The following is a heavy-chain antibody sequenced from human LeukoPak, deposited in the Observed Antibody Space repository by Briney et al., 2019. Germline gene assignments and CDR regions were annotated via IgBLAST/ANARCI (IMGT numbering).Heavy chain of an antibody. CDR2: ISGSAGTT. D-gene: IGHD5-24*01. J-gene: IGHJ4*02. Sequence: PGGSLRLSCAASGFTFSSYAMSWVRQAPGKGLEWVSAISGSAGTTFYADSVKGRFTISRDNSKNTLYLQVNSLRAADTAVYYCAKVQEMGTILPPFHYWGQGTLVTVSS. V-gene: IGHV3-23*01. CDR3: AKVQEMGTILPPFHY. CDR1: GFTFSSYA.